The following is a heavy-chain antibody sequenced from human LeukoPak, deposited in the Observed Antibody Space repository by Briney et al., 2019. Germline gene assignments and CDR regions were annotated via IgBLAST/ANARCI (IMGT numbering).Heavy chain of an antibody. CDR2: IYYTGST. CDR3: AKSSGYYYPIDY. CDR1: GGSISSYY. D-gene: IGHD3-22*01. V-gene: IGHV4-59*01. Sequence: SETLSLTCTVSGGSISSYYWSWTRQPAGKGLEWIGYIYYTGSTNYNPSLKSRVTISGDTSKNQFSLKLSSVTAADTAVYYCAKSSGYYYPIDYWGQGTLVTVSS. J-gene: IGHJ4*02.